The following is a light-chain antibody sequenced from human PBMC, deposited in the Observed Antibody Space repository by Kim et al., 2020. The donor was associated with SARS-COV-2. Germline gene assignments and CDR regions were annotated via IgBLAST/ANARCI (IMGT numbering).Light chain of an antibody. CDR2: QDS. V-gene: IGLV3-1*01. CDR3: QTWDSSAVV. CDR1: KLGDKY. Sequence: SVSPGQTASIACSGDKLGDKYASWYQQKPGQSPVLVIYQDSKRPSGIPERFSGSNSGNTATLTISGTQAMDEADYYCQTWDSSAVVFAGGTQLTVL. J-gene: IGLJ2*01.